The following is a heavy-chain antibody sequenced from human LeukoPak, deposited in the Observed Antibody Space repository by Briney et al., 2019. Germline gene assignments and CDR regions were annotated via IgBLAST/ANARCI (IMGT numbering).Heavy chain of an antibody. CDR2: INPNSGGT. CDR3: VTVTTGYGVY. J-gene: IGHJ4*02. Sequence: ASVKVSCKASGYTFTGYYMHWVRQAPGQGLEWMGRINPNSGGTNYAQKFQGRVTMTRDTPISTAYMELSRLRSDDTAVYYCVTVTTGYGVYWGQGTLVTVSS. V-gene: IGHV1-2*06. D-gene: IGHD4-17*01. CDR1: GYTFTGYY.